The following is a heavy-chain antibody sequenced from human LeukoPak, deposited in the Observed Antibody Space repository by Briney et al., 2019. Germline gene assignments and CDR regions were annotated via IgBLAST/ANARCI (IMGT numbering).Heavy chain of an antibody. Sequence: SETLSLTCTVSGGSISSYYWSWIRQPPGKGREWIGYIYYSVSTNYNPSLKSRVTISVDTSKTQFSLKLSSVTAADTAVYYCAREGRGDIVATRLDAFDIWGQGTMVTVSS. CDR3: AREGRGDIVATRLDAFDI. CDR2: IYYSVST. V-gene: IGHV4-59*01. CDR1: GGSISSYY. D-gene: IGHD5-12*01. J-gene: IGHJ3*02.